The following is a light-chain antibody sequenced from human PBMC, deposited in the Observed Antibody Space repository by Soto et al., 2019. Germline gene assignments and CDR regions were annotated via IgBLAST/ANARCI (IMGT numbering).Light chain of an antibody. Sequence: EIVLTQSPGTLSLSPGERATLSCRASQSVSSNYLAWYQQKPGQAPRLLIYGASSRATGIPDRFSGSGSGTDFTLTITRLEPEDFAPYYCQQYGSSPWTFGQGTKVEIK. CDR1: QSVSSNY. CDR2: GAS. J-gene: IGKJ1*01. CDR3: QQYGSSPWT. V-gene: IGKV3-20*01.